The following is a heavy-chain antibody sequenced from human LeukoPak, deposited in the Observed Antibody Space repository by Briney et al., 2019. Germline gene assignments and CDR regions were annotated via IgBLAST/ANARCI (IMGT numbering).Heavy chain of an antibody. Sequence: SVKVSCKASGGTFSSYAISWVRQAPGQGLGWMGGIVPIFGTANYAQKFQGRVTITTDESTSTAYMELSSLRSEDTAVYYCARRGLARGYSGYDAYYFDYWGQGTLVTVSS. CDR3: ARRGLARGYSGYDAYYFDY. CDR2: IVPIFGTA. D-gene: IGHD5-12*01. CDR1: GGTFSSYA. V-gene: IGHV1-69*05. J-gene: IGHJ4*02.